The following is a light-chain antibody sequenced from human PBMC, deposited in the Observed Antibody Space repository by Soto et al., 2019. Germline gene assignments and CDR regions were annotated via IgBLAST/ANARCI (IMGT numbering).Light chain of an antibody. J-gene: IGKJ5*01. CDR2: DAS. CDR3: QQHRNRIT. Sequence: EILLTQSPATLSVSAGERATLSCSASQSVSSYLAWYQQKPGKAPRLLIYDASNRATGIPARFRGSGSGTDFTLTISRLEPEDFAVYYCQQHRNRITFGQGTRLEIK. CDR1: QSVSSY. V-gene: IGKV3-11*01.